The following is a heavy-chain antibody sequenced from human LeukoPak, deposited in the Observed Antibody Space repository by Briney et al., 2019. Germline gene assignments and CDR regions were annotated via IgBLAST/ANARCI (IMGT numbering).Heavy chain of an antibody. CDR3: AKHMRATNTYYFYGLDA. V-gene: IGHV3-9*01. CDR1: GFNFDDYG. D-gene: IGHD1-1*01. J-gene: IGHJ6*02. Sequence: GGSLRLSCAASGFNFDDYGMHWVRQPPGKGLEWVSSISWNSDSTVYADSVKGRFLISRDNAKNSLYLQMSSLRPEDTALYYCAKHMRATNTYYFYGLDAWGQGTPATVSS. CDR2: ISWNSDST.